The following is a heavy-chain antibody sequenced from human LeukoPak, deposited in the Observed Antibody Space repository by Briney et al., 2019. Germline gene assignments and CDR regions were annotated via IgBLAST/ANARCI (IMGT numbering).Heavy chain of an antibody. V-gene: IGHV3-11*06. CDR1: GFTFSDYY. D-gene: IGHD2-15*01. Sequence: PGGSLRLSCAASGFTFSDYYMSWIRQAPGKGLEWVSSISSSSSYIYYADSVKGRFTISRDNAKNSLYLQMNSLRAEDTAVYYCARDLGGYCSGGSCTTFDFWGQGTLVTVSS. CDR2: ISSSSSYI. J-gene: IGHJ4*02. CDR3: ARDLGGYCSGGSCTTFDF.